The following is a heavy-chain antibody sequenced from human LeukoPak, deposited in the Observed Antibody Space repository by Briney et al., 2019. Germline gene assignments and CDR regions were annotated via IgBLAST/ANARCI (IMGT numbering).Heavy chain of an antibody. CDR2: ISGSGGST. Sequence: GGSLRLSCAASGFTFSSYAMSWVRQAPGKGLEWVSAISGSGGSTYYADSVKGRFTISRDNSKNTLYLQRNSLRAEDTAVYYCAKRIAVAGHAFDIWGQGTMVTVSS. CDR1: GFTFSSYA. J-gene: IGHJ3*02. CDR3: AKRIAVAGHAFDI. V-gene: IGHV3-23*01. D-gene: IGHD6-19*01.